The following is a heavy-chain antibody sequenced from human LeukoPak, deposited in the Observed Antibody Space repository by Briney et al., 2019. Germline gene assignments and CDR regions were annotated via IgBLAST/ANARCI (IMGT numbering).Heavy chain of an antibody. J-gene: IGHJ6*03. D-gene: IGHD1-7*01. CDR1: GGSFSNYY. V-gene: IGHV4-34*01. CDR2: INDSGRT. CDR3: ARRWNYGRNYYIDV. Sequence: SETLSLTCAVYGGSFSNYYWSWIRQTPGKGMEWIGEINDSGRTNYNPSLMSRVTVSVDTCKNQFSLRLTSVTATDTAVYYWARRWNYGRNYYIDVWGKGAAVSVSS.